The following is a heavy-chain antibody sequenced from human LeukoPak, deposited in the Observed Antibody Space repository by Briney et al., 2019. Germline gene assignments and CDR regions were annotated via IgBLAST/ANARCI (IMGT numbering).Heavy chain of an antibody. D-gene: IGHD6-6*01. V-gene: IGHV1-18*01. J-gene: IGHJ4*02. CDR3: AREVQPYSSSKNFDY. CDR1: GYTFTSYG. Sequence: ASVKVSRKASGYTFTSYGISWVRQAPGQGLEWMGWISAYNGNTNYAQKLQGRVTMTTDTSTSTAYMELRSLRSDDTAVYYCAREVQPYSSSKNFDYWAREPWSPSPQ. CDR2: ISAYNGNT.